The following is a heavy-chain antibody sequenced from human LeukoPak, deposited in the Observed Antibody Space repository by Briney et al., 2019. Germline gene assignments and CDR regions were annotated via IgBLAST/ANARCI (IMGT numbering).Heavy chain of an antibody. J-gene: IGHJ5*02. Sequence: ASVKVSCKASGGTFSSYAISWVRQAPGQGLEWMGRIIPILGIANYAQKFQGRVTITADKSTSTAYMELSSLRSEDTAVYYCAREGKWELPPLDWFDPWGQGTLVTVSS. CDR3: AREGKWELPPLDWFDP. V-gene: IGHV1-69*04. D-gene: IGHD1-26*01. CDR2: IIPILGIA. CDR1: GGTFSSYA.